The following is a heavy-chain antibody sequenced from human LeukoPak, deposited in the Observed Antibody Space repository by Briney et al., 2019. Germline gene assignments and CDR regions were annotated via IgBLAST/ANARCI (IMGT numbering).Heavy chain of an antibody. CDR1: GFTFDDYA. CDR3: ARAPRRLVPNYFDY. J-gene: IGHJ4*02. V-gene: IGHV3-9*01. Sequence: GRSLRLSCAASGFTFDDYAMHWVRQAPGKGLEWVSGISWNSGSIGYADSVKGRFTISRDNSKNTLYLQMNSLRAEDTAVYYCARAPRRLVPNYFDYWGQGTLVTVSS. D-gene: IGHD3-9*01. CDR2: ISWNSGSI.